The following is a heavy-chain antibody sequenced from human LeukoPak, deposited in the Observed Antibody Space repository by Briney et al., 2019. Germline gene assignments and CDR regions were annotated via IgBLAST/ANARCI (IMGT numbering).Heavy chain of an antibody. J-gene: IGHJ4*02. CDR2: INPNSGGT. D-gene: IGHD5-24*01. CDR3: ARDYGTRDGYNYGY. CDR1: GYTFTGYY. Sequence: ASVKVSCKASGYTFTGYYVHWVRQAPGQGLEWMGWINPNSGGTNYAQKFQGRVTMTRDTSISTAYMELSRLRSDDTAVYYCARDYGTRDGYNYGYWGQGTLVTVSS. V-gene: IGHV1-2*02.